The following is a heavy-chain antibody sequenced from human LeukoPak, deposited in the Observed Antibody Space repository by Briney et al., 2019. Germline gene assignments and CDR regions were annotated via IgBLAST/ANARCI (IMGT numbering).Heavy chain of an antibody. CDR2: INPNSGGT. J-gene: IGHJ4*02. CDR3: ARVLTTPDY. D-gene: IGHD2-15*01. CDR1: GYTFTSYD. Sequence: ASVKVSCKASGYTFTSYDINWVRQAPGQGLEWMGWINPNSGGTNYAQKFQGRVTMTRDTSISTAYMELSRLRSDDTAVYYCARVLTTPDYWGQGTLVTVSS. V-gene: IGHV1-2*02.